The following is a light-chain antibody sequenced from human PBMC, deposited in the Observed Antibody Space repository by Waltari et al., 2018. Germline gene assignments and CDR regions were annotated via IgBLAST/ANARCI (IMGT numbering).Light chain of an antibody. V-gene: IGLV1-44*01. J-gene: IGLJ2*01. CDR3: AAWDDRLNGVI. CDR1: TSNIGSNS. CDR2: TNN. Sequence: QSVLTQTPSVSGTPGQRITISCSGNTSNIGSNSVHWYRQLPESAPKLLIYTNNQRLSGVPDRFSGSKSGTSASLDISGLRSEDEADYFCAAWDDRLNGVIFGGGTKLTVL.